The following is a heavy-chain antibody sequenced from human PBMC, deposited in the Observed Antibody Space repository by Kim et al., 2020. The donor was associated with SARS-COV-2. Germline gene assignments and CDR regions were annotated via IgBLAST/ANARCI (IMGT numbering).Heavy chain of an antibody. D-gene: IGHD3-10*01. CDR3: ARRLWFGGKNDAFDI. J-gene: IGHJ3*02. V-gene: IGHV5-51*01. Sequence: GESLKISCKGSGYSFTSYWIGWVRQMPGKGLEWMGIIYPGDSDTRYSPSFQGQVTISADKSISTAYLQWSSLKASDTAMYYCARRLWFGGKNDAFDIWGQGTMVTVSS. CDR1: GYSFTSYW. CDR2: IYPGDSDT.